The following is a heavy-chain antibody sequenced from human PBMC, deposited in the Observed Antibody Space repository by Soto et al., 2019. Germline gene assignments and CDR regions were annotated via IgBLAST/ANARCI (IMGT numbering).Heavy chain of an antibody. CDR2: INPNSGGT. V-gene: IGHV1-2*04. CDR3: AREIAAADLDAFDI. J-gene: IGHJ3*02. CDR1: GYTFTGYY. D-gene: IGHD6-13*01. Sequence: ASVKVSCKASGYTFTGYYMHWVRQAPGQGLEWMGWINPNSGGTNYAQKFQGWVTMTRDTSISTAYMELSRLRSDDTAVYYCAREIAAADLDAFDIWGQGTMVTVS.